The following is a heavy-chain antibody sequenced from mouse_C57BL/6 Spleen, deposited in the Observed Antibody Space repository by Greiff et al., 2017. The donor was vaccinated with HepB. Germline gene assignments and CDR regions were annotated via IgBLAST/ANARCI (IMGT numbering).Heavy chain of an antibody. V-gene: IGHV5-4*01. Sequence: EVMLVESGGGLVKPGGSLKLSCAASGFTFSSYAMSWVRQTPEKRLEWVATISDGGSYTYYPDNVKGRFTISRDNAKNNLYLQMSHLKSEDTAMYYCARDRPQSYWYFDVWGTGTTVTVSS. CDR1: GFTFSSYA. CDR2: ISDGGSYT. CDR3: ARDRPQSYWYFDV. J-gene: IGHJ1*03.